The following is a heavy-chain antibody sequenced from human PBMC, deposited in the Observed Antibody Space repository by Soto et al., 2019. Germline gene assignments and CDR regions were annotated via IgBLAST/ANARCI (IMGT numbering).Heavy chain of an antibody. Sequence: TSETLSLTCAVYGGAFSGYYWSWIPQPPGKGVDWIGEINHSGSTNYNPSLKSRVTISVDTSKNQFSLKLSSVTAADTAVYYCARVAPLYDFWSGHDKNWFDPWGQGTLVTVSS. J-gene: IGHJ5*02. D-gene: IGHD3-3*01. CDR2: INHSGST. CDR1: GGAFSGYY. CDR3: ARVAPLYDFWSGHDKNWFDP. V-gene: IGHV4-34*01.